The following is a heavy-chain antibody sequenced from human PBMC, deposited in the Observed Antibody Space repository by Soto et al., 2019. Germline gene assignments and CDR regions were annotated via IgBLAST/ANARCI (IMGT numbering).Heavy chain of an antibody. J-gene: IGHJ4*02. V-gene: IGHV3-74*01. D-gene: IGHD3-10*01. CDR3: ARGPMVRGVIAFDY. Sequence: EVQLVESGGGLVQPGGSLRLSCAASGFTFSSYWMHWVRQAPGKGLVWVSRINSDGSSTSYADSVKGRFTISRDNAKNTLYLQMNSLRAEDTALYYCARGPMVRGVIAFDYWGQGTLVTVSS. CDR1: GFTFSSYW. CDR2: INSDGSST.